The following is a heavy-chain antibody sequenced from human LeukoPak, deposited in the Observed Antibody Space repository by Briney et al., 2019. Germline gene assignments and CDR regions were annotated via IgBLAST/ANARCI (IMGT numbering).Heavy chain of an antibody. CDR2: IIPILGIA. Sequence: ASVKVSCKASGGTFISYAISWVRQAPGQGLEWMGRIIPILGIANYAQKFQGRVTITADKSTSTAYMELRSLRSDDTAVYYCARGERYSSSSNDYWGQGTLVTVSS. CDR1: GGTFISYA. CDR3: ARGERYSSSSNDY. J-gene: IGHJ4*02. D-gene: IGHD6-6*01. V-gene: IGHV1-69*04.